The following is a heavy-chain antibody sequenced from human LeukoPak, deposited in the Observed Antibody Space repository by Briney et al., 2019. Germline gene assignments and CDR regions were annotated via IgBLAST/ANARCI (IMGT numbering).Heavy chain of an antibody. CDR3: ARDGTTEGAFDI. D-gene: IGHD4-17*01. V-gene: IGHV4-59*12. Sequence: SETLSLTCTVSGGSISSYYWSWIRQPPGKGLEWIGYIYYSGSTNYNPSLKSRVTISVDTSKNQFSLKLSSVTAADTAVYYCARDGTTEGAFDIWGQGTMVTVSS. J-gene: IGHJ3*02. CDR2: IYYSGST. CDR1: GGSISSYY.